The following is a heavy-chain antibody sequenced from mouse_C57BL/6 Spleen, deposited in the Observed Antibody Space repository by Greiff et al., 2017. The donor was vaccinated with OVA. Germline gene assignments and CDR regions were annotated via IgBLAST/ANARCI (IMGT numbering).Heavy chain of an antibody. D-gene: IGHD2-5*01. CDR2: IHPNSGST. J-gene: IGHJ4*01. CDR1: GYTFTSYW. CDR3: ARSFDSNYERDYAMDY. Sequence: QVQLQQPGAELVKPGASVKLSCKASGYTFTSYWMHWVKQRPGQGLEWIGMIHPNSGSTNYNEKFKSKATLTVDKSSSTAYMQLSSLTSDDAAVYDGARSFDSNYERDYAMDYWGQGTSVTVSS. V-gene: IGHV1-64*01.